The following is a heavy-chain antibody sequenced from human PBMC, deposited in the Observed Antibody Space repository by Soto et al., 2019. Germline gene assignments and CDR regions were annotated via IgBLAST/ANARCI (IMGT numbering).Heavy chain of an antibody. Sequence: QVQLVESGGGVVQPGRSLRLSCAASGFTFSSYAMHWVRQAPGKGLEWVAVISYDGSNKYYADSVKGRFTISRDNSKNTLYLQMNSLRAEDTAVYYCARDRIYDFWTGYSYYYYGMDVWGQGTTVTVSS. CDR1: GFTFSSYA. V-gene: IGHV3-30-3*01. CDR3: ARDRIYDFWTGYSYYYYGMDV. J-gene: IGHJ6*02. CDR2: ISYDGSNK. D-gene: IGHD3-3*01.